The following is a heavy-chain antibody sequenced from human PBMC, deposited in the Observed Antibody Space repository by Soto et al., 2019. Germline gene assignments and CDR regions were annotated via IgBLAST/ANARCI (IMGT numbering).Heavy chain of an antibody. J-gene: IGHJ4*02. CDR2: IYPGDSDT. CDR1: GYSFSSHW. Sequence: GESLKISCKGSGYSFSSHWIGWVRQMPGKSLDWMGIIYPGDSDTRYSPSFLGQVTISADKSINTAYLQWSSLKASDTAMYYCARQGNGAEGFDFWGQGALVTVS. D-gene: IGHD4-17*01. V-gene: IGHV5-51*01. CDR3: ARQGNGAEGFDF.